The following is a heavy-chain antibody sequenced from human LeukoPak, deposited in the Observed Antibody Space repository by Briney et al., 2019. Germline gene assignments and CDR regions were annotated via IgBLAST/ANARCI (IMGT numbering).Heavy chain of an antibody. CDR2: IYYSGST. V-gene: IGHV4-39*07. J-gene: IGHJ2*01. Sequence: PSETLSLTCTVSGGSISSSSYYWGWIRQPPGKGLEWIGSIYYSGSTYYNPSLKSRVTISVDTSKNQFSLKLSSVTAADTAVYYCARDHSIAAAGTSLGYFDLWGRGTLVTVSS. CDR3: ARDHSIAAAGTSLGYFDL. CDR1: GGSISSSSYY. D-gene: IGHD6-13*01.